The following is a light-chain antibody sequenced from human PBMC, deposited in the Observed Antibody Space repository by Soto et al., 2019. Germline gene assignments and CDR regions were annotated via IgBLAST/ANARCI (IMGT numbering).Light chain of an antibody. V-gene: IGLV2-8*01. CDR3: SSYAGSNNFV. Sequence: QSALTQPPSASGSPGQSVTISCSGTSSDVGGYNYVSWHQQHPGKAPKLMIYEVSKRPSGVPDRFSGSKSGNTASLIVSGLQAEDEADYYCSSYAGSNNFVFGTGTNVTVL. CDR2: EVS. CDR1: SSDVGGYNY. J-gene: IGLJ1*01.